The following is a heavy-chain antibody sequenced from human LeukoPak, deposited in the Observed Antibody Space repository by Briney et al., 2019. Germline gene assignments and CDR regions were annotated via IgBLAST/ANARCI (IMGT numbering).Heavy chain of an antibody. CDR1: GGTFSSYA. CDR2: IIPIFGTA. J-gene: IGHJ4*02. V-gene: IGHV1-69*05. CDR3: ARTMVRGLIVGFDY. Sequence: SVKVSCKASGGTFSSYAISWVRQAPGQGLEWMGGIIPIFGTANYAQKFQGRVTITTDESTSTAYMELSSLRSEDTAVYYCARTMVRGLIVGFDYWGQGTLVTVSS. D-gene: IGHD3-10*01.